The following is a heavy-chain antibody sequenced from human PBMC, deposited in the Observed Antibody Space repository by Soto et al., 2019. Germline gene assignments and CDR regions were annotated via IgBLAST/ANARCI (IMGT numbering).Heavy chain of an antibody. V-gene: IGHV4-30-4*01. CDR2: IYYSGST. CDR1: GGSISSGDYY. D-gene: IGHD3-22*01. CDR3: ARDLYYYDSSGYIGPYGMDV. J-gene: IGHJ6*02. Sequence: SETLSLTCTVSGGSISSGDYYWIWFRQPPGKGLEGIGYIYYSGSTYYNPSLKSRVTISVDTSKNQFSLKLSSVTAADTAVYYCARDLYYYDSSGYIGPYGMDVWGQGTTVTVSS.